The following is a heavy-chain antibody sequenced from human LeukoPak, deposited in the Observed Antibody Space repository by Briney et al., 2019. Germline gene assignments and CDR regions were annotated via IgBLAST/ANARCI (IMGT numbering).Heavy chain of an antibody. D-gene: IGHD3-16*01. Sequence: GGSLRLSCAASGFTFSSYAMSWVRQAPGKGLEWVSAISGSGGSTYYADSVKGRFTISRDNAKNSLYLQMNSLRAEDTAVYYCARGTGMITFGEPFDYWGQGTLVTVSS. CDR3: ARGTGMITFGEPFDY. J-gene: IGHJ4*02. CDR1: GFTFSSYA. V-gene: IGHV3-23*01. CDR2: ISGSGGST.